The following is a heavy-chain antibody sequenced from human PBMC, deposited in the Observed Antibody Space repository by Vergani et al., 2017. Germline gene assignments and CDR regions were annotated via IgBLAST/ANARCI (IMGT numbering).Heavy chain of an antibody. CDR2: ISAYNGNT. D-gene: IGHD2-21*02. CDR1: GYTFTSCG. Sequence: QVQLVQSGAEVKKPGASVTVSCKASGYTFTSCGISWVRQAPGQGLEWMGWISAYNGNTNYAQKLQGRVTMTTDKSTSTAYMDLRSLRSDDTAVYYCSRDDRVGTSDYWGQGTLVIVSS. V-gene: IGHV1-18*01. J-gene: IGHJ4*02. CDR3: SRDDRVGTSDY.